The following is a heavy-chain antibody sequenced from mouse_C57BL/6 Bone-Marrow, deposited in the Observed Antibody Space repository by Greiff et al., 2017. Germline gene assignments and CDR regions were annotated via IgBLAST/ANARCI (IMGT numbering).Heavy chain of an antibody. V-gene: IGHV1-83*01. CDR2: YPGSGNTY. Sequence: VQLKESGPELVKPGASVKMSCKASGYTFTDYYMHWVKQKPGKGLEWIGEIYPGSGNTYYNEKFKGKATLTADTSSSTAYMQLSSLTSEDSAVYFCARGIYYYSSSYGYYAMDYWGQGTSVTVSS. CDR3: RGIYYYSSSYGYYAMDY. CDR1: YTFTDYYM. D-gene: IGHD1-1*01. J-gene: IGHJ4*01.